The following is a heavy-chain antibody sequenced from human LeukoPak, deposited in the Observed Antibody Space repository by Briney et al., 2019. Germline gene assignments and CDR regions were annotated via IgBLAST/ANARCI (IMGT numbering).Heavy chain of an antibody. CDR3: ARDCGGDSYLGAFDI. CDR1: GGSIHTYY. D-gene: IGHD2-21*02. CDR2: VYYSGTT. J-gene: IGHJ3*02. V-gene: IGHV4-59*13. Sequence: SETLSLTCSVSGGSIHTYYWTWIRQPTGKGLEWIGNVYYSGTTYYNPSLKSRLTISVDTSKNQFSLKLNSVTAADTAVYFCARDCGGDSYLGAFDIWGQGTVVTVSS.